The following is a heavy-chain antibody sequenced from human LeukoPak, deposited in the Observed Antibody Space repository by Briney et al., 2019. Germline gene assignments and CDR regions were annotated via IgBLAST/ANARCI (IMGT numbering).Heavy chain of an antibody. CDR2: IYHSGST. Sequence: SETLSLTCAVSGGSISSSNWWSWVRQPPGKGLEWIGEIYHSGSTYYNPSLKSRVTISVDRSKNQFSLKLSSVTAADTAVYYCARPRGPWMYYFDYWGQGTLVTVSS. V-gene: IGHV4-4*02. CDR3: ARPRGPWMYYFDY. D-gene: IGHD2-2*03. J-gene: IGHJ4*02. CDR1: GGSISSSNW.